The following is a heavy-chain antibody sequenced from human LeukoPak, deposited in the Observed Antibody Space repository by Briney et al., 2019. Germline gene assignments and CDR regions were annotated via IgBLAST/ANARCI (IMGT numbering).Heavy chain of an antibody. CDR3: TRDGWYFDY. Sequence: GGSLRLSCTASGFTFGDYVMSWVRQAPGKGLEWVGFIRSKTLGGTTEYAASVKGRFTISRDDSKSIAYLQMDSLKTEDTALYYCTRDGWYFDYWGQGTLVTVSS. D-gene: IGHD6-19*01. CDR2: IRSKTLGGTT. CDR1: GFTFGDYV. J-gene: IGHJ4*02. V-gene: IGHV3-49*04.